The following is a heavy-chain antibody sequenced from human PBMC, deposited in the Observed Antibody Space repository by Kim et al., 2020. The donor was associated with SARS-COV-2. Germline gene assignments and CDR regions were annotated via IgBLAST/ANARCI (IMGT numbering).Heavy chain of an antibody. CDR3: ARDLLGFNGIDGTFDF. CDR2: IISSGASR. Sequence: GGSLRLSCAASGFAFSDHYMSWIRQVPGKGLEWVSLIISSGASRYYADSVRGRFSISRDNVKNSLYLQMNSLRAEDTAVYYCARDLLGFNGIDGTFDFWG. CDR1: GFAFSDHY. J-gene: IGHJ3*01. D-gene: IGHD2-8*01. V-gene: IGHV3-11*01.